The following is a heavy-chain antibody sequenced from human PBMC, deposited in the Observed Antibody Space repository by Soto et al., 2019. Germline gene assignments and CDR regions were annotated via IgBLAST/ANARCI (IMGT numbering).Heavy chain of an antibody. CDR2: INHSGRT. CDR1: GGSFSGYY. Sequence: QVLLQQWGAGLLKPSETLSLTCGVYGGSFSGYYWSWIRQPPGKGLEWIGEINHSGRTNHNPSLESRVTMSVDTSKNQFSLKLSSVTAADTAVYYCARRMGRGSRGEVDSWGQGRLVTVSS. V-gene: IGHV4-34*01. CDR3: ARRMGRGSRGEVDS. J-gene: IGHJ4*02. D-gene: IGHD3-16*01.